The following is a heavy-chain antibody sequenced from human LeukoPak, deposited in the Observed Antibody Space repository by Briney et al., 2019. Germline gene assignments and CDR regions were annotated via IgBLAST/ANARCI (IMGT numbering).Heavy chain of an antibody. CDR2: IGTAGDT. J-gene: IGHJ6*02. CDR3: ARDHYYYGMDV. V-gene: IGHV3-13*01. Sequence: GGSLRLSCAASGFTFSSYDMHWVRQATGKGLEWVSAIGTAGDTYYPGSVKGRFTISRENAKNSLYLQMNNLRAGDTAVYYCARDHYYYGMDVWGQGTTVTVSS. CDR1: GFTFSSYD.